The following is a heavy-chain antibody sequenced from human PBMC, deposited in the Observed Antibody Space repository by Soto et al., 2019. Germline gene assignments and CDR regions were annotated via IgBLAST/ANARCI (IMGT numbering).Heavy chain of an antibody. D-gene: IGHD3-3*01. CDR1: GYTFTSYA. V-gene: IGHV1-3*01. Sequence: ASVKVSCKASGYTFTSYAMHWVRQAPGQRLEWMGWINAGNGNTKYSQKFQGRVTITRDTSASTAYMELSSLRSEDTAVYYCARSLTIFGVVSAFDIWGQGTMVTVSS. CDR2: INAGNGNT. CDR3: ARSLTIFGVVSAFDI. J-gene: IGHJ3*02.